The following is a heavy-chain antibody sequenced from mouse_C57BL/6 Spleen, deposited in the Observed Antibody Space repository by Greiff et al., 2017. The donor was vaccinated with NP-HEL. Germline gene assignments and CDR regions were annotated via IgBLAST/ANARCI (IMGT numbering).Heavy chain of an antibody. CDR3: ARVGLYGSSYVEFAY. D-gene: IGHD1-1*01. V-gene: IGHV1-76*01. CDR1: GYTFTDYY. J-gene: IGHJ3*01. Sequence: QVQLKESGAELVRPGASVKLSCKASGYTFTDYYINWVKQRPGQGLEWIARIYPGSGNTYYNEKFKGKATLTAEKSSSTAYMQLSSLTSEDSAVYFCARVGLYGSSYVEFAYWGQGTLVTVSA. CDR2: IYPGSGNT.